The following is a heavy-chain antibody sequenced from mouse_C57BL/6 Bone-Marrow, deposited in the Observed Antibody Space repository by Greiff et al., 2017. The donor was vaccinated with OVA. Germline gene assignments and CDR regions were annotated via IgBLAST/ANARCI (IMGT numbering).Heavy chain of an antibody. CDR3: ATGNYFFAY. CDR2: ISSGSSTI. V-gene: IGHV5-17*01. J-gene: IGHJ2*01. D-gene: IGHD2-1*01. Sequence: EVHLVESGGGLVKPGGSLKLSCAASGFTFSDYGMHWVRQAPEKGLEWVAYISSGSSTIYYADTVKGRFTNSRDNAKNTLFLQMTSLRSEDTAMYYCATGNYFFAYWGQGTTLTVSS. CDR1: GFTFSDYG.